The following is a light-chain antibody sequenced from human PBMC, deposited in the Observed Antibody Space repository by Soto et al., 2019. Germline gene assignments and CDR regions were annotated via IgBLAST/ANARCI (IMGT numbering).Light chain of an antibody. V-gene: IGKV3-20*01. Sequence: EIVLTQSPGTLSLSPGERATLSCRASQSVSNYLAWYQRKPGQAPRLLIYGASSSATGIPDRFSGSGSVTDFTLTISRLETEDFAVYYCHQYGGSPQTFGQGTKVEIK. CDR1: QSVSNY. CDR3: HQYGGSPQT. J-gene: IGKJ1*01. CDR2: GAS.